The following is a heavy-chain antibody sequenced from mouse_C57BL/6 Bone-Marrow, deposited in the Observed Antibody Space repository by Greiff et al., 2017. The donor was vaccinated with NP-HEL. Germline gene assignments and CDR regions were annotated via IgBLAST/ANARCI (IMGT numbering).Heavy chain of an antibody. CDR3: ARDNYGSRYGNYFDY. Sequence: DVKLQESGPGLVKPSQTVFLTCTVTGISITTGNYRWSWIRQFPGNKLEWIGYIYYSGTITYNPSLTSRTTITRDTPKNQFFLEMNSLTAEDTATYYCARDNYGSRYGNYFDYWGQGTTLTVSS. CDR1: GISITTGNYR. CDR2: IYYSGTI. V-gene: IGHV3-5*01. J-gene: IGHJ2*01. D-gene: IGHD1-1*01.